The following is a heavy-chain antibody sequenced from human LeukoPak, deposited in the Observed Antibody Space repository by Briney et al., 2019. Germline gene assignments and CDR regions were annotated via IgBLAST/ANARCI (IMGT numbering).Heavy chain of an antibody. CDR2: IIPIFGTA. V-gene: IGHV1-69*05. D-gene: IGHD1-20*01. J-gene: IGHJ4*02. CDR3: ARDLALTGNFDY. Sequence: ASVKVSCKASGGTFSSYAISWVRQAPGQGLEWMGGIIPIFGTANYAQKFQGRVTMTRDTSISTAYMELSRLTSDDTAVYYCARDLALTGNFDYWGQGTLVTVSS. CDR1: GGTFSSYA.